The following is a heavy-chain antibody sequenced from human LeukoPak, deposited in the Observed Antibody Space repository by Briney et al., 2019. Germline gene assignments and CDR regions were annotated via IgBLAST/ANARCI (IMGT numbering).Heavy chain of an antibody. CDR3: ARRGTYFDY. J-gene: IGHJ4*02. D-gene: IGHD1-7*01. Sequence: ASVKVSCKASGYTFTSYGISWVRQAPGQGLEWMGWISTYNGNTNYAQKFQGRVTMTTDTSTGTAYMELRSLESDDTAIYYCARRGTYFDYWGQGTLVTVSS. CDR2: ISTYNGNT. CDR1: GYTFTSYG. V-gene: IGHV1-18*01.